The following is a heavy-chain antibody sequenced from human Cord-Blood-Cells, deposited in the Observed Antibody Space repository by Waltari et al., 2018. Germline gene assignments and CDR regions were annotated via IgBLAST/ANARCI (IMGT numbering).Heavy chain of an antibody. CDR2: ISGSCGIT. D-gene: IGHD4-17*01. V-gene: IGHV3-23*01. CDR3: EKEGRTTVTTRGAFDY. CDR1: GVTFSSYA. J-gene: IGHJ4*02. Sequence: EVQLLESGGGWVQPGGSLRLSCAASGVTFSSYAMSWVRQAPGKGLEWVSAISGSCGITYYAASVNGRFTISRDNSKHTLSLQRNSRRAEDTAVYYCEKEGRTTVTTRGAFDYWGQGPLVTVSS.